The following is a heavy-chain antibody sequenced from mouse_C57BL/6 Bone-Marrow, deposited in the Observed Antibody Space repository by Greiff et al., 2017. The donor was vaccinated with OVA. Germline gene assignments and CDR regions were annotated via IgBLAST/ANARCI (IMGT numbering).Heavy chain of an antibody. CDR2: INPYNGGT. CDR1: GYTFTDYY. Sequence: EVQLQQSGPVLVKPGASVTMSCKASGYTFTDYYMNWVKQSHGKSLEWIGVINPYNGGTSYNQKFKGKATLTVDKSSRTAYMELNSMTSEDSAVYYCARLLRYYFDDWGQGTTLTVSS. V-gene: IGHV1-19*01. D-gene: IGHD1-1*01. J-gene: IGHJ2*01. CDR3: ARLLRYYFDD.